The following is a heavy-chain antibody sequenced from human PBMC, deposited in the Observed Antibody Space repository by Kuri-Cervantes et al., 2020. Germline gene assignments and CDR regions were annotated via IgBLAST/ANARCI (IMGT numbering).Heavy chain of an antibody. J-gene: IGHJ4*01. V-gene: IGHV4-4*01. CDR1: GDSISSNTW. CDR2: IYHSGST. Sequence: SETLSLTCVVSGDSISSNTWWSWVRQPPGKGLEWIGEIYHSGSTNYNPSLKSRVTISVDKSKNQFSLRLSSVTAADTAVYCCARQDRYFDYWGQGTLVTVSS. CDR3: ARQDRYFDY.